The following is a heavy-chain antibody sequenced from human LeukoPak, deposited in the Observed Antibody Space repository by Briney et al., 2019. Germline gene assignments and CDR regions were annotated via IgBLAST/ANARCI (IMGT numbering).Heavy chain of an antibody. CDR2: IYYSGST. Sequence: SQTLSLTCTFSGGSFNSGDYYWSWIRQPPGKGLEWIGYIYYSGSTNYNPSLKSRVTISVDTSKNQFSLKLSSVTAADTAVYYCARDQSMWEPRTWFDPWGQGTLVTVSS. CDR1: GGSFNSGDYY. V-gene: IGHV4-61*08. J-gene: IGHJ5*02. CDR3: ARDQSMWEPRTWFDP. D-gene: IGHD1-26*01.